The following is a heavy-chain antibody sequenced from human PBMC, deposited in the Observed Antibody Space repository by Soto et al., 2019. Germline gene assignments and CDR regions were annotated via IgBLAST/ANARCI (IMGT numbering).Heavy chain of an antibody. J-gene: IGHJ4*02. CDR1: GFTFRNYN. D-gene: IGHD2-21*01. CDR3: ARDIASPGGDYFDP. Sequence: EVQLVESGGGLVKAGGSLRLFCTASGFTFRNYNMNWVRQAPGKGLEWVASISSGGAYMFYADSVKGRFTISRDTAQNSLFLQIDSPRAEDTAVYYCARDIASPGGDYFDPWGQGTLVTVSS. V-gene: IGHV3-21*06. CDR2: ISSGGAYM.